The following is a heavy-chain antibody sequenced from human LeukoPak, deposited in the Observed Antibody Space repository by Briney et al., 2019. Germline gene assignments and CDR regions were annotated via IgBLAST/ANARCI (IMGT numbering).Heavy chain of an antibody. V-gene: IGHV1-2*02. CDR2: INPNSGGT. CDR3: AREDRGYCTNGVCYWFDP. D-gene: IGHD2-8*01. Sequence: ASVKVSCKASGYTFTGYYMHWVRQAPGQGLEWMGWINPNSGGTNYAQKFQGRVTMTRDTSISTAYMELSRLRSDDTAVYYRAREDRGYCTNGVCYWFDPWGQGTLVTVSS. J-gene: IGHJ5*02. CDR1: GYTFTGYY.